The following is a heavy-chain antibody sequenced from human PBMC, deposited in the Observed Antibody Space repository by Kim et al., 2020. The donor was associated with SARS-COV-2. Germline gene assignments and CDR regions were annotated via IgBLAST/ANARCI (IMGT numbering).Heavy chain of an antibody. J-gene: IGHJ4*02. D-gene: IGHD3-22*01. CDR3: ARDSGYYPN. Sequence: GTANYAQKFQGRVTITADESTSTAYMELSSLRSEDTAVYYCARDSGYYPNWGQGTLVTVSS. V-gene: IGHV1-69*01. CDR2: GTA.